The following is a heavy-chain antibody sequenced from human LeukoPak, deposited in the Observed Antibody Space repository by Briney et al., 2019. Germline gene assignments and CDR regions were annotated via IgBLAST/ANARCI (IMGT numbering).Heavy chain of an antibody. D-gene: IGHD4-23*01. V-gene: IGHV3-20*04. CDR1: GFTFDDYG. CDR3: ARDDYGGNSVSDY. Sequence: PGGSPRLSCAASGFTFDDYGMSWVRQAPGKGLEWVSGINWNGGSTGYADSVKGRFTISRDNAKNALYLQMNSLRAEDTALYYCARDDYGGNSVSDYWGQGTLVTVSS. J-gene: IGHJ4*02. CDR2: INWNGGST.